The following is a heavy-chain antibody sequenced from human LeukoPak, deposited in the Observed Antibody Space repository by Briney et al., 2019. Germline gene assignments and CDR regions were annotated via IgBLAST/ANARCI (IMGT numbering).Heavy chain of an antibody. Sequence: PGGSLRLSCAASGFTFSTYSMNWVRQAPGKGLEWVSSISPGRTYMFYADSVKGRFTISRDNARNSLYLQMNSVRAEDTAVYYCARAVVISNWFDPWGQGTLVTVSS. CDR1: GFTFSTYS. D-gene: IGHD2-21*01. J-gene: IGHJ5*02. CDR2: ISPGRTYM. V-gene: IGHV3-21*01. CDR3: ARAVVISNWFDP.